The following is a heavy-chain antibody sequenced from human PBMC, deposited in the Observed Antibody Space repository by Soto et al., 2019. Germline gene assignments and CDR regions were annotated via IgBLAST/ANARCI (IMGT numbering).Heavy chain of an antibody. CDR2: INPNSGGT. D-gene: IGHD3-22*01. V-gene: IGHV1-2*02. Sequence: SVKVSCNASGYTFTGYYMHLVRQAPGHGLEWMGWINPNSGGTNYAQKFQGRVTMTRDTSISTAYMELSRLRSDDTAVYYCARGYDYYDSSGYYCWFDPWGQGTLVTVSS. CDR3: ARGYDYYDSSGYYCWFDP. CDR1: GYTFTGYY. J-gene: IGHJ5*02.